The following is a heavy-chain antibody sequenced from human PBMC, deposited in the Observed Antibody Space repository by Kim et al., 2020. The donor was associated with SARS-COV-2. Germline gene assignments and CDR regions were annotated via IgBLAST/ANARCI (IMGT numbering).Heavy chain of an antibody. Sequence: GGSLRLSCAASGFTFSSYAMHWVRQAPGKGLEWVAVISYDGSNKYYVDSVKGRFTISRDNSKNTLYLQMNSLRAEDTAVYYCAREPFYYDFWSGYISPEGYYYYYGMDVWGPGTTVTVSS. CDR3: AREPFYYDFWSGYISPEGYYYYYGMDV. V-gene: IGHV3-30*04. CDR2: ISYDGSNK. CDR1: GFTFSSYA. D-gene: IGHD3-3*01. J-gene: IGHJ6*02.